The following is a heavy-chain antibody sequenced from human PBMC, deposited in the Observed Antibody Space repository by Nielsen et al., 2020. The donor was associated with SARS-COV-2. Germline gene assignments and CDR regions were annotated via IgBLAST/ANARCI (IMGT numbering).Heavy chain of an antibody. CDR3: ARDPWIQLWSLYYYYYYMDV. CDR2: ISYDGSNK. J-gene: IGHJ6*03. Sequence: GGSLRLSCAASGFTFNKYGIHWVRQAPGKGLEWVAVISYDGSNKYYADSVKGRFTISRDNSKNTLYLQMNSLRAEDTAVYYCARDPWIQLWSLYYYYYYMDVWGKGTTVTVSS. D-gene: IGHD5-18*01. CDR1: GFTFNKYG. V-gene: IGHV3-30*03.